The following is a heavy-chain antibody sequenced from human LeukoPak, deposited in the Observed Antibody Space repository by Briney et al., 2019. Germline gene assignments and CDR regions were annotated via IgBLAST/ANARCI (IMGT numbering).Heavy chain of an antibody. V-gene: IGHV3-11*04. CDR3: ARENWATTTFFDY. D-gene: IGHD1-26*01. CDR1: GFTLSDYY. Sequence: GGSLRLSCAASGFTLSDYYMSWIRQAPGKGLEWVSYSSSSGSTIYYADSVKGRFTISRDNAKNSLYLQMNSLRAEDTAVYYCARENWATTTFFDYWGQGTLVTVSS. J-gene: IGHJ4*02. CDR2: SSSSGSTI.